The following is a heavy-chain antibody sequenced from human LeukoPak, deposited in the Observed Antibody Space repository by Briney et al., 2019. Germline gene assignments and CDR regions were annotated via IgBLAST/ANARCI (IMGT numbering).Heavy chain of an antibody. CDR2: IWYDGSNK. CDR3: ARDGRIAAAGTVDY. CDR1: VFTFISYC. Sequence: PGRSVTLSCAASVFTFISYCINWVRQAPCKGLEWVAVIWYDGSNKYYADSVKGRFTISRDNSKNTLYLQMNSLRAEDTAVYYCARDGRIAAAGTVDYWGQGTLVTVSS. D-gene: IGHD6-13*01. J-gene: IGHJ4*02. V-gene: IGHV3-33*01.